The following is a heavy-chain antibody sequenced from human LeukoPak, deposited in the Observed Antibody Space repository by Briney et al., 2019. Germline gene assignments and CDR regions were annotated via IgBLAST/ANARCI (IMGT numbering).Heavy chain of an antibody. CDR2: IYYSGST. Sequence: SETLSLTCTVSGGSISSHYWSWIRQPPGKGLEWIGYIYYSGSTNYNPSLKSRVTISVDTSKNQFSLKLSSVTAADTAVYYCARLLSGSYVSSWFDPWVQGTLVTVSS. V-gene: IGHV4-59*11. CDR3: ARLLSGSYVSSWFDP. J-gene: IGHJ5*02. D-gene: IGHD1-26*01. CDR1: GGSISSHY.